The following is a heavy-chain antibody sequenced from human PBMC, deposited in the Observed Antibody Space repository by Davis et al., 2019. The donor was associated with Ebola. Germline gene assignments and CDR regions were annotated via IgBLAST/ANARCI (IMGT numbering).Heavy chain of an antibody. D-gene: IGHD6-13*01. CDR3: TRGRGGSSWEVL. J-gene: IGHJ1*01. CDR1: GFTLSSYW. CDR2: TYNAGNT. Sequence: ESLKTPCAAPGFTLSSYWMSWVRPAPGKGLEWVSVTYNAGNTYYADSVKGRCTISRDNAKNTMYLQMNGLRVDDTAIYDCTRGRGGSSWEVLWGQGTLVTVSS. V-gene: IGHV3-53*01.